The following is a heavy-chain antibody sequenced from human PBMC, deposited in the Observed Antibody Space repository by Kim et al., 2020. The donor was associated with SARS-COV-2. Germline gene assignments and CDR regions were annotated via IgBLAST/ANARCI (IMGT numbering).Heavy chain of an antibody. D-gene: IGHD6-19*01. Sequence: ADSVKGRFTISRDNAKNSLYLQMNSLRAEDTAVYYWARLSGWYVPRGFDYWGQGTLVTVSS. J-gene: IGHJ4*02. CDR3: ARLSGWYVPRGFDY. V-gene: IGHV3-11*04.